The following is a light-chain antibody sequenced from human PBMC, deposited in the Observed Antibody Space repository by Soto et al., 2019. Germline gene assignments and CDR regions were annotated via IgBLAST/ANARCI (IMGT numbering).Light chain of an antibody. Sequence: EIVLTQSPGTLSFXPXEVXTXXXRASQSVRSYLAWYQQKPGQAPRLLIYDASNRATGIPARFSGSGSGTDFTLTISSLEPEDFAVYYCHQRSNWPLTFGGGTKVDIK. J-gene: IGKJ4*01. CDR2: DAS. CDR1: QSVRSY. V-gene: IGKV3-11*01. CDR3: HQRSNWPLT.